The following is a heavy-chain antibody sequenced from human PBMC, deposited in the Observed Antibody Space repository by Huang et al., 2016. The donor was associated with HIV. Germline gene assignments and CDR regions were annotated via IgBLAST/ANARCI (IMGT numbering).Heavy chain of an antibody. J-gene: IGHJ5*02. CDR2: FDAIEGGT. V-gene: IGHV1-24*01. D-gene: IGHD3-3*01. CDR1: GKSVSEVA. Sequence: QVQLVQFGAEVKKPGASVKVSCKVSGKSVSEVAMHWVRQDPGKGLEWMGGFDAIEGGTGYPQKFQGRVSMTEDTSTDTAYMELSGLRSDDTAVYYCVTSRKTISGGRVGWFDPWGQGTLVTVSS. CDR3: VTSRKTISGGRVGWFDP.